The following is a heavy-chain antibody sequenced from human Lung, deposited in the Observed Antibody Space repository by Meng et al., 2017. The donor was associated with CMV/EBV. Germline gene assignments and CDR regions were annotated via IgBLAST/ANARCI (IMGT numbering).Heavy chain of an antibody. CDR2: ISAYNGNT. CDR1: GYTFTSYG. Sequence: ASVKVSCKASGYTFTSYGISWVRQAPGQGLEWMGWISAYNGNTNYAQKLQGRVTMTTDTSTSTAYMELRSLRSDDTAVYYCARIPNTYDFWSGYHDYYGMAVWGQGNXVNVSS. J-gene: IGHJ6*02. CDR3: ARIPNTYDFWSGYHDYYGMAV. V-gene: IGHV1-18*01. D-gene: IGHD3-3*01.